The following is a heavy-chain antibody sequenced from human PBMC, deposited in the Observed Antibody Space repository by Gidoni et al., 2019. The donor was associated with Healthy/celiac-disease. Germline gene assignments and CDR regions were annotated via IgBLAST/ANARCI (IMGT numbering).Heavy chain of an antibody. V-gene: IGHV1-69*06. D-gene: IGHD1-26*01. CDR2: IIPIFGTA. CDR3: AESKVGSHGSYYFDY. J-gene: IGHJ4*02. CDR1: GGTFTSYA. Sequence: QVQLVQSGAEVKKPGSSLKLSCKASGGTFTSYAISWVRQAPGQGLEWMGGIIPIFGTANYAQKFQGRVTSTADKSTSTAYMELSSLRSEDTAVYYCAESKVGSHGSYYFDYWGQGTLVTVSS.